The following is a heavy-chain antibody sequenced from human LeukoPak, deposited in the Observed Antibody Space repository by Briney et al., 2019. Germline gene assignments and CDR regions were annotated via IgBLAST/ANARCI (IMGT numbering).Heavy chain of an antibody. J-gene: IGHJ4*02. Sequence: PGGSLRLSCAASGFTFSGYSMNWVRQAPGKGLEWVSSISSSSSYIYYADSVKGRFTISRDNAKNSLYLQMNSLRAEDTAVYYCARPYYYDSSGYSFDYWGQGTLVTVSS. V-gene: IGHV3-21*01. CDR3: ARPYYYDSSGYSFDY. CDR2: ISSSSSYI. D-gene: IGHD3-22*01. CDR1: GFTFSGYS.